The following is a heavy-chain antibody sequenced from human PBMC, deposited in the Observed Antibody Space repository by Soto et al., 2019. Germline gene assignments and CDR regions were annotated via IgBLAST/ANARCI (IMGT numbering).Heavy chain of an antibody. J-gene: IGHJ5*02. V-gene: IGHV3-21*01. CDR2: ISSSSSYI. CDR3: ASGYDFWSGYNWFDP. CDR1: GFTFSSYS. D-gene: IGHD3-3*01. Sequence: EVQLVESGGGLVKPGGSLRLSCAASGFTFSSYSMNWVRQAPGKGLEWVSSISSSSSYIYYADSVKGRFTISRDNAKNSLYLQMNSLRAEDTAVYYCASGYDFWSGYNWFDPCGQGTLVTVSS.